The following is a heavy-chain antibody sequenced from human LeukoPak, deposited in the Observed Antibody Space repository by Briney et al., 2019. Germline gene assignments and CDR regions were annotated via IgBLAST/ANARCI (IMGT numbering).Heavy chain of an antibody. CDR3: VRGNWGGAFDI. D-gene: IGHD7-27*01. CDR1: GFTFNKYT. J-gene: IGHJ3*02. CDR2: VLYDGSKK. Sequence: GGSLRLSCAASGFTFNKYTMHWVRQAPGKGLQWVAVVLYDGSKKNNADSVKGRFTSSRDNSRNMLYLQMNSLRAEDTALYYCVRGNWGGAFDIWGQGTMVTVSS. V-gene: IGHV3-30*04.